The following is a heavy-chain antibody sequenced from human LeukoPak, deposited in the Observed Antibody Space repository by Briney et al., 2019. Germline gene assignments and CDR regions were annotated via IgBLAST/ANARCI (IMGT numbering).Heavy chain of an antibody. D-gene: IGHD3-22*01. CDR2: ISNSGCT. V-gene: IGHV4-59*08. CDR3: ARIYDSSDYSTYYFDY. Sequence: PSETLSLTCTVSGGSISSHFWSWIRQPPGKGLEWIGYISNSGCTNYNSSLKSRVTISADTSKNQFSLKVSSVTAADTAVYYCARIYDSSDYSTYYFDYWGQGTLVTVSS. J-gene: IGHJ4*02. CDR1: GGSISSHF.